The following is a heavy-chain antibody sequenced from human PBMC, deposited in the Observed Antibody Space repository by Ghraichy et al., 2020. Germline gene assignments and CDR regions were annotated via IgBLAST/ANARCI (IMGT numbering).Heavy chain of an antibody. V-gene: IGHV3-73*01. Sequence: GESLNISCAASGITFSGSAMHWVRQASGKGLEWLGRIRNKANNYATEYAPSLKGRFTISRDDSKNTAYLQMNSLKTEDTAVYYCTRHAVGELRGRVPYFDYWGQGTLVTVSS. J-gene: IGHJ4*02. D-gene: IGHD3-16*01. CDR1: GITFSGSA. CDR3: TRHAVGELRGRVPYFDY. CDR2: IRNKANNYAT.